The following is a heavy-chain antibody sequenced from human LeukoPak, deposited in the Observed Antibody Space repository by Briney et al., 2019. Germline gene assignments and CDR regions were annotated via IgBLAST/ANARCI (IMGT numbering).Heavy chain of an antibody. CDR3: ARVEPPYYYFDY. V-gene: IGHV1-46*01. CDR2: INPSGGST. Sequence: ASVKVSCKASGYTFTSYYMHWVRQAPGQGLEWMGIINPSGGSTNYAQKFQGRVTITADESTSTAYMELSSLRSEDTAVYYCARVEPPYYYFDYWGQGTLVTVSS. J-gene: IGHJ4*02. CDR1: GYTFTSYY. D-gene: IGHD1-26*01.